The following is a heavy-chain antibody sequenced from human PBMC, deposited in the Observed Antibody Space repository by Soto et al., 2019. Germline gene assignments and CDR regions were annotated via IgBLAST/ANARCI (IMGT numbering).Heavy chain of an antibody. Sequence: PSETLSLTCAVYGGSFSGYYWSWIRQPPGKGLEWIGEINHSGSTNYNPSLKSRVTISVDTSKNQFSLKLSSVTAADTAVYYCARGLWAPRFDNWGQGTPVTVSS. CDR1: GGSFSGYY. J-gene: IGHJ4*02. CDR2: INHSGST. V-gene: IGHV4-34*01. D-gene: IGHD3-10*01. CDR3: ARGLWAPRFDN.